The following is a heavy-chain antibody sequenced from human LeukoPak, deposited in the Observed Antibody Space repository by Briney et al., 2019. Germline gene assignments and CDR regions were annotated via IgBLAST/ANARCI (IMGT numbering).Heavy chain of an antibody. CDR2: LYWVEDK. CDR3: AHDQFCSSHSCRYDMDV. D-gene: IGHD2-2*01. J-gene: IGHJ6*02. Sequence: SGPTLVKPTQTLTLTCTFSGFSLSTSGMGVGWIRQPPGKALEWLAVLYWVEDKRYSPPLKSRLTITKDTSKNQVVLTMTNMDPVDTATYYCAHDQFCSSHSCRYDMDVWGQGTTVTVSS. V-gene: IGHV2-5*02. CDR1: GFSLSTSGMG.